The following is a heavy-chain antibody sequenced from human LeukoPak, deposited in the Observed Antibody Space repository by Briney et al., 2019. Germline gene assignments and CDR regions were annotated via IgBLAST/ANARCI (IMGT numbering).Heavy chain of an antibody. CDR2: ISASGP. Sequence: GGSLRLSCAASGFTFSRLAMTWVRQAPGKGLEWVSTISASGPYYADAVKGRFTISRDNAKNSLYLQMNSLRAEDTAVYYCARDLVDSGHPWGQGTLVTVSS. CDR3: ARDLVDSGHP. J-gene: IGHJ5*02. V-gene: IGHV3-23*01. CDR1: GFTFSRLA. D-gene: IGHD1-26*01.